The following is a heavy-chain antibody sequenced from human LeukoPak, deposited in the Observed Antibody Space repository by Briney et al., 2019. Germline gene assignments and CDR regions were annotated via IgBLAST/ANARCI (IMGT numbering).Heavy chain of an antibody. Sequence: GASVKVSCKASGYTFTGYYMHWVRQAPGQGLEWMGWINPNSGGTNYAQKFQGRVTMTRDTSISTAYMELSRLRSDDTAVYYCARFPLYYYDSSGYYDAFYIWGQGTMVTVSS. V-gene: IGHV1-2*02. CDR1: GYTFTGYY. CDR2: INPNSGGT. D-gene: IGHD3-22*01. J-gene: IGHJ3*02. CDR3: ARFPLYYYDSSGYYDAFYI.